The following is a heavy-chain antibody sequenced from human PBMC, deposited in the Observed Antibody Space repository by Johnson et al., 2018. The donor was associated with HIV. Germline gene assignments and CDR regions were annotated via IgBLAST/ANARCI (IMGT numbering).Heavy chain of an antibody. V-gene: IGHV3-15*01. CDR1: GFTFSNAW. J-gene: IGHJ3*02. CDR3: TTGRLSAYSSSWDDAFDI. Sequence: VQLVESGGGLVKPGGSLRLSCAASGFTFSNAWMSWVRQAPGKGLEWVGRIKSKTDGGTPDYAAPVKGRFTIPRHDSKNTLYLQMNSLKTEDTAVYYCTTGRLSAYSSSWDDAFDIWGQGTMVTVSS. D-gene: IGHD6-13*01. CDR2: IKSKTDGGTP.